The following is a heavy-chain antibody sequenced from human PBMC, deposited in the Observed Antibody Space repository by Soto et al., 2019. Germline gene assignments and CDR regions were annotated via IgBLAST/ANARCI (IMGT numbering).Heavy chain of an antibody. D-gene: IGHD3-16*02. CDR2: ISYDGNNK. J-gene: IGHJ3*02. V-gene: IGHV3-30*18. CDR1: GFTFSSYA. CDR3: AKPRTITFGGVIAPNAFDI. Sequence: GGSLRLSCAASGFTFSSYAITWVRQAPGKGLEWVAVISYDGNNKYYADSVKGRFTISRDNSKNTLYLQMNSLRAEDTAVYYCAKPRTITFGGVIAPNAFDIWGQGTMVTVSS.